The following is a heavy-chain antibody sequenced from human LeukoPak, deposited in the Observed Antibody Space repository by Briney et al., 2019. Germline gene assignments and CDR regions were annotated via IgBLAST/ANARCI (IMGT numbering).Heavy chain of an antibody. CDR2: VSGGGDRT. D-gene: IGHD2-15*01. CDR1: GGSISSYY. CDR3: AKEWGSWPLNWFDP. V-gene: IGHV3-23*01. Sequence: ETLALTCTVSGGSISSYYWSWIRQPPGKGLEWVSAVSGGGDRTYYADSVKGRFTISRDNSKNTLYLQMNSLRADDTAVYYCAKEWGSWPLNWFDPWGQGTLVTVSS. J-gene: IGHJ5*02.